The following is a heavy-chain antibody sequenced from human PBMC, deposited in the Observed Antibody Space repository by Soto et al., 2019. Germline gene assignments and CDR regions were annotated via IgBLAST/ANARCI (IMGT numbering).Heavy chain of an antibody. J-gene: IGHJ6*02. CDR3: ASGGSKRHYYQAMDV. CDR2: INPNTGGT. Sequence: QVQLVQSGAEVKQPGASVKVSCKASGYTFTGYYIHWVRQAPGQGLEWVGWINPNTGGTNYAQKFQGWVTMTRDTTIYTAYMEMSRLKSDDTDEYYCASGGSKRHYYQAMDVWGQGTTVTVSS. V-gene: IGHV1-2*04. CDR1: GYTFTGYY. D-gene: IGHD1-1*01.